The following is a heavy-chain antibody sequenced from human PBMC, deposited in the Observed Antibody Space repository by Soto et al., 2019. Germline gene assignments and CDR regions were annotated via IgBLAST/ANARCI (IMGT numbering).Heavy chain of an antibody. D-gene: IGHD3-3*01. V-gene: IGHV1-58*01. Sequence: ASVKVSCTASGFTFTSSAVQWVRQARGQRLEWIGWIVVGSGNTNYAQKFQERVTITRDMSTSTAYMELSSLRSEDTAVYYCAASDTLRFLEWLNPYYYGMDVWGQGTTVTVSS. CDR3: AASDTLRFLEWLNPYYYGMDV. CDR2: IVVGSGNT. CDR1: GFTFTSSA. J-gene: IGHJ6*02.